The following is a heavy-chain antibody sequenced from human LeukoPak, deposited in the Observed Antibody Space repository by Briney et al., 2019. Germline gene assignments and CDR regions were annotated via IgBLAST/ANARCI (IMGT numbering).Heavy chain of an antibody. CDR2: ISDTGRTI. CDR1: GFSFSDYF. D-gene: IGHD5-24*01. V-gene: IGHV3-11*01. J-gene: IGHJ3*02. CDR3: ARLQSPDSPLDI. Sequence: PGGSLRLSCAASGFSFSDYFMTWIRQAPGKGLEWVSYISDTGRTIYYADSVRGRFTISRDNAKNSLFLQMDTLRAEDTAVYYCARLQSPDSPLDIWGQGKMVTVSS.